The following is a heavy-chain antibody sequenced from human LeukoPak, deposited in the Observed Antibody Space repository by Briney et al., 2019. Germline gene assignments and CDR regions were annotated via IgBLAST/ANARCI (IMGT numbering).Heavy chain of an antibody. CDR1: GGSISSYY. J-gene: IGHJ5*02. CDR3: ARDRVVPAADTFDP. V-gene: IGHV4-4*07. Sequence: PSETLSLTCTVSGGSISSYYWSWIRQPAGKGLEWIGRIYTSGSTNYNPSLKSRVTISVDTSKNQFSLKLSSVTAADTAVYYCARDRVVPAADTFDPWGQGTLVTVSS. D-gene: IGHD2-2*01. CDR2: IYTSGST.